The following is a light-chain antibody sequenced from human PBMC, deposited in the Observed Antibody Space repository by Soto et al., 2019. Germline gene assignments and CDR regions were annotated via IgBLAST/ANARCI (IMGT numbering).Light chain of an antibody. V-gene: IGKV3-20*01. Sequence: EIVLTQSPGTLALSPGERATLSCGASQSVSSSYLAWYQQKPGQAPRLLIYGASSRATGIPDRFSGSGSGTEFTLTISSLQSEDFAVYYCQQYHKWPPYTFGQGTKVDIK. CDR1: QSVSSSY. CDR2: GAS. CDR3: QQYHKWPPYT. J-gene: IGKJ2*01.